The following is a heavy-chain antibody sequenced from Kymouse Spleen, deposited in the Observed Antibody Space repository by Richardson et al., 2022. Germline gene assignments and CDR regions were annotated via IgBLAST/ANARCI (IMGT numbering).Heavy chain of an antibody. CDR2: IWYDGSNK. V-gene: IGHV3-33*01. CDR3: ARDPYYYGSGSPYYYYYGMDV. Sequence: QVQLVESGGGVVQPGRSLRLSCAASGFTFSSYGMHWVRQAPGKGLEWVAVIWYDGSNKYYADSVKGRFTISRDNSKNTLYLQMNSLRAEDTAVYYCARDPYYYGSGSPYYYYYGMDVWGQGTTVTVSS. J-gene: IGHJ6*02. CDR1: GFTFSSYG. D-gene: IGHD3-10*01.